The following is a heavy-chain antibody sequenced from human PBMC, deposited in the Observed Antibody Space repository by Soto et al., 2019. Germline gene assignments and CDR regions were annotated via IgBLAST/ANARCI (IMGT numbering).Heavy chain of an antibody. CDR3: ARQLGLWQPLDY. V-gene: IGHV4-59*01. CDR2: IYYSGNT. CDR1: GGSMRDYY. Sequence: SETLTLTCSVSGGSMRDYYWSWIRQSPGKGPEWIGYIYYSGNTNYNPSLKSRVTISVDMPKSLFSLKLNSVTAADTAVYYCARQLGLWQPLDYWGRGTLVTVSS. J-gene: IGHJ4*02. D-gene: IGHD1-1*01.